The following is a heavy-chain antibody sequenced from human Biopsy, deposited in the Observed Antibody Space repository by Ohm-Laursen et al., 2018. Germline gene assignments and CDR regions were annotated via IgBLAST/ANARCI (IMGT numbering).Heavy chain of an antibody. CDR3: ARDRGYYSDRTVPGYFDL. CDR2: IYYTGNT. Sequence: PGTLSLTWTVSGDSISTYYWSWIRQPPGKGLQWIGYIYYTGNTDYNPSLQSRVTISVDTSKNHFSLRLRPMTPADTAMYYCARDRGYYSDRTVPGYFDLWGRGTLVTVSS. D-gene: IGHD3-22*01. V-gene: IGHV4-59*01. J-gene: IGHJ2*01. CDR1: GDSISTYY.